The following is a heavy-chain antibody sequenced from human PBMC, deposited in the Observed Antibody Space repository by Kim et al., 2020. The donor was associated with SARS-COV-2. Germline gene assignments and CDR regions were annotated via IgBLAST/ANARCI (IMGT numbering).Heavy chain of an antibody. CDR1: GYTFTSYY. CDR3: ARGLYKVVVAATPASWFDP. D-gene: IGHD2-15*01. Sequence: ASVKVSCKASGYTFTSYYMHWVRQAPGQGLEWMGIINPSGGSTSYAQKFQGRVTMTRDTSTSTVYMELSSLRSEDTAVYYCARGLYKVVVAATPASWFDPWGQGTLVTVSS. V-gene: IGHV1-46*01. CDR2: INPSGGST. J-gene: IGHJ5*02.